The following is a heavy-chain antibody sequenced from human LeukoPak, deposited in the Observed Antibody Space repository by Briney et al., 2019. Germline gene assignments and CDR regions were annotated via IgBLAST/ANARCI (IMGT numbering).Heavy chain of an antibody. CDR2: IYTSGST. J-gene: IGHJ5*02. D-gene: IGHD3-10*02. Sequence: SETLSLTCTVSGGSISSYYWSWIRQPAGKGLEWIGRIYTSGSTNYNPSLKSRVTISVDTSKNQFSLKLSSVTAADTAVYYCARVFSGYYVPQADRPFDPWGQGTLVTVSS. CDR1: GGSISSYY. V-gene: IGHV4-4*07. CDR3: ARVFSGYYVPQADRPFDP.